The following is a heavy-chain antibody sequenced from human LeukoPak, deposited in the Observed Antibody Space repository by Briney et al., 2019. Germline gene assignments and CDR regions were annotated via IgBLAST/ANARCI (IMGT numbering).Heavy chain of an antibody. D-gene: IGHD2-2*01. CDR2: VRSTSYDVAT. CDR3: ARLRQDCSRNSFYYYFYYYYMDV. V-gene: IGHV3-49*03. CDR1: RFTFGDYA. J-gene: IGHJ6*03. Sequence: GGPLSLSCTASRFTFGDYAMSCSRPAPGKGLVWVGFVRSTSYDVATDYAASVKVRFTISRDDSKSIAYLLMNSLKTEDTAVYYCARLRQDCSRNSFYYYFYYYYMDVWGKGTTVTVSS.